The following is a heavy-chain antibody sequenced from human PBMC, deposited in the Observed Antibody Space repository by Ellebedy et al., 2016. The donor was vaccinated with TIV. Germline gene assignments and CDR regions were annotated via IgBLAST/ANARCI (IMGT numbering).Heavy chain of an antibody. CDR3: AKVLFAFGEFESPFDP. D-gene: IGHD3-10*01. CDR1: GFTFHSYG. V-gene: IGHV3-30*02. J-gene: IGHJ5*02. Sequence: GESLKISCAASGFTFHSYGMHWVRQAPGKGLEWVTFIRYDGSDKYFADSVKGRFTVSRDNSTNTLTLQMNSLRLEDTAVYYCAKVLFAFGEFESPFDPWGQGTLVIVSS. CDR2: IRYDGSDK.